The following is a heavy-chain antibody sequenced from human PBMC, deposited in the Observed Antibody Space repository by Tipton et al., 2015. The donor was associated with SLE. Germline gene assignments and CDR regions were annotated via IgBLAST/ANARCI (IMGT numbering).Heavy chain of an antibody. Sequence: SLRLSCTASGFSFRTYGMHWVRQAPGKGLEWVSFIRSDGDLRHYSDSVNGRFTISRDNSKNTLYLQMNSLRAEDTAVYYCVTRSRGLVGSFGAPLDVWGHGITVSVSS. J-gene: IGHJ6*02. V-gene: IGHV3-30*02. CDR2: IRSDGDLR. CDR1: GFSFRTYG. D-gene: IGHD1-26*01. CDR3: VTRSRGLVGSFGAPLDV.